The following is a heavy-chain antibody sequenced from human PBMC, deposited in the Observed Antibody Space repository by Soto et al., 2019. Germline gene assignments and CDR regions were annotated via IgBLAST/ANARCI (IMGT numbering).Heavy chain of an antibody. CDR3: AKNGDFDYDAFDV. CDR2: ITGNSARI. J-gene: IGHJ3*01. Sequence: GGSLKLSCAASDSTIRRYAMSWVRQAPGKGLEWVSGITGNSARIYYADSVKGRFSISRDNSKNTLYLQMDTLRAEDTAVYYCAKNGDFDYDAFDVWGQGTVVTVSS. CDR1: DSTIRRYA. V-gene: IGHV3-23*01. D-gene: IGHD3-16*01.